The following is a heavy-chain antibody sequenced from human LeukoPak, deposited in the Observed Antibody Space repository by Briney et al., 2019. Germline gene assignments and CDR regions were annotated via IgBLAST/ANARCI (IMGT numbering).Heavy chain of an antibody. J-gene: IGHJ5*02. V-gene: IGHV4-4*07. CDR3: ARGVAAPGTGGLSWFDP. Sequence: SETLSLTCTVSGGSITSHYWSWIRQPAGKGLEWIGRIYSTGFTEYNPSLKSRVTMSVDTSKNQFALKLSFVTAADTAVYYCARGVAAPGTGGLSWFDPWGQGTLVTVSS. CDR2: IYSTGFT. D-gene: IGHD6-13*01. CDR1: GGSITSHY.